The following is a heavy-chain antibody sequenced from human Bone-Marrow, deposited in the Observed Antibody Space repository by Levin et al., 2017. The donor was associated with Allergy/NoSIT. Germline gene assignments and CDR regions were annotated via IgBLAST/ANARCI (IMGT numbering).Heavy chain of an antibody. CDR2: VSGSGGSS. D-gene: IGHD6-13*01. CDR3: YVGGAAGVFDY. V-gene: IGHV3-23*01. CDR1: GFTFSSYA. J-gene: IGHJ4*02. Sequence: GGSLRLSCAASGFTFSSYAMSWVRQTPGKGLEWVSGVSGSGGSSYYADSVKGRFTISRDNSKNTLYLQMHSLRAEDTAVYYCYVGGAAGVFDYWGQGTLVTVSS.